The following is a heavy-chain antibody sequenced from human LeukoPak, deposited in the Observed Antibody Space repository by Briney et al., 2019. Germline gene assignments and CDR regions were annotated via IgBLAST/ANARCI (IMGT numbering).Heavy chain of an antibody. D-gene: IGHD2-15*01. CDR3: ARAGKELGYCSGGSCYSRDPFDY. CDR1: GYTFTSYA. CDR2: INAGNGNT. Sequence: ASVKVSCKASGYTFTSYAMHWVRQAPGQRLEWMGWINAGNGNTKYSQKFQGRVTITRDTSASTAYMELSSLRSEDTAVYYCARAGKELGYCSGGSCYSRDPFDYWGQGTLVTVSS. V-gene: IGHV1-3*01. J-gene: IGHJ4*02.